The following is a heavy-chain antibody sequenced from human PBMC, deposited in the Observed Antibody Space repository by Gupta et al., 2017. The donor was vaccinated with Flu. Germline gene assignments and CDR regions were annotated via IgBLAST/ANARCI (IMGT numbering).Heavy chain of an antibody. D-gene: IGHD3-22*01. V-gene: IGHV4-4*07. CDR2: IYTSGST. CDR1: GGFISSYX. Sequence: QVQXQEXGPGLVKXXETLSRTCTVSGGFISSYXXXXXRQPAGKGLEWIGRIYTSGSTNYNPSLKSRVTMSVVTSKNQFSLKLSSVTAADTAVYYCARVGSYYDSSGYVPDYWGQGTLVTVSS. CDR3: ARVGSYYDSSGYVPDY. J-gene: IGHJ4*02.